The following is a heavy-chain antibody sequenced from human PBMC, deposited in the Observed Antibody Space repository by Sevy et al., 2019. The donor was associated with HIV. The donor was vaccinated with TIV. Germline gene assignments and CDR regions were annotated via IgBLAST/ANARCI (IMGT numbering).Heavy chain of an antibody. J-gene: IGHJ4*02. V-gene: IGHV4-59*01. CDR1: GDSISSYY. CDR3: ARGIVAYYFDY. CDR2: FYYSGIT. Sequence: SETLSLTCTVSGDSISSYYWSWIRQPPGKGLEWIGYFYYSGITNYNHSVKSRVTISVDTSRNQISLKLSSVTAADTAVYYCARGIVAYYFDYWGQGTLVTVSS. D-gene: IGHD5-12*01.